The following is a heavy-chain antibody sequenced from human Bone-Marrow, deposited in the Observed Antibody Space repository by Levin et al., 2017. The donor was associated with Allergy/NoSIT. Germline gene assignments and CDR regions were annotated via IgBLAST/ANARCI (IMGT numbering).Heavy chain of an antibody. D-gene: IGHD1-1*01. CDR3: ARGTTGSWGIDY. CDR2: INPNSGGT. Sequence: GESLKISFKASGYTFTGNYVHWVRQAPGQGLEWMGKINPNSGGTNYAQKFQGRVTMTTDTSISTAYMELSRLRSDDTAVYFCARGTTGSWGIDYWGQGTLVTVSS. CDR1: GYTFTGNY. J-gene: IGHJ4*02. V-gene: IGHV1-2*02.